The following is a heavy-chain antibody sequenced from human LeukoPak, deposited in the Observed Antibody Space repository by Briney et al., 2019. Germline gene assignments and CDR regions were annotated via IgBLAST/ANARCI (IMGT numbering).Heavy chain of an antibody. D-gene: IGHD2-21*01. CDR1: GFTFSSYW. V-gene: IGHV3-7*01. CDR2: IKQDGSEK. J-gene: IGHJ4*02. Sequence: GGSLRLSCAASGFTFSSYWMSWVRQAPGKGLEWVANIKQDGSEKYYVDSVKGRFTISRDNAKNSLYLQMNSLRAEDTALYYCAREAPAYGERYFVSWGQGTLVTVSS. CDR3: AREAPAYGERYFVS.